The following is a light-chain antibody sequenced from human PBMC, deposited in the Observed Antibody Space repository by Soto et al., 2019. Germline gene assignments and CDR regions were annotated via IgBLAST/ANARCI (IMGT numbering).Light chain of an antibody. CDR2: DVS. CDR1: SSDIGNYNY. CDR3: SSSTSSATLYV. J-gene: IGLJ1*01. Sequence: QSALTQPASVSGSPGQSITISCTGTSSDIGNYNYVSWYQQHPGKAPKLMIYDVSNRPSGVSNRFSASKSGNTASLTISGLQAEDEADYYCSSSTSSATLYVFGAGTKLTVL. V-gene: IGLV2-14*01.